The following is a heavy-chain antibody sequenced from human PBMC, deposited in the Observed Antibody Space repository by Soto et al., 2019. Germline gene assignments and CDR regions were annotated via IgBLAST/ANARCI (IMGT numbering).Heavy chain of an antibody. CDR2: INHSGST. CDR1: GGSFSGYY. J-gene: IGHJ4*02. Sequence: SETLSLTCAVYGGSFSGYYWSWIRQPPGKGLEWIGEINHSGSTNYNPSLKSRVTISVDTSKNQFSLKLSSVTAADTAVYYCARVLGYCSGGSCYSGGDFDYWGQGTLVTVSS. D-gene: IGHD2-15*01. V-gene: IGHV4-34*01. CDR3: ARVLGYCSGGSCYSGGDFDY.